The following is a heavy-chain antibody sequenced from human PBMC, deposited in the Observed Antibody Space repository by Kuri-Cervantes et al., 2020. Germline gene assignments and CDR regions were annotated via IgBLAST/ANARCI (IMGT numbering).Heavy chain of an antibody. D-gene: IGHD2-15*01. J-gene: IGHJ4*02. CDR3: ARRSARGYCSGGSCYSPPRYFDY. V-gene: IGHV4-38-2*02. CDR2: IYHSGST. Sequence: ESLKISCTVSGYSISSGYYWGWIRQPPGKGLEWIGSIYHSGSTYYNPSLKSRVTISVDTSKNQFSLKLSSVTAADTAVYYCARRSARGYCSGGSCYSPPRYFDYWGQGTLVTVSS. CDR1: GYSISSGYY.